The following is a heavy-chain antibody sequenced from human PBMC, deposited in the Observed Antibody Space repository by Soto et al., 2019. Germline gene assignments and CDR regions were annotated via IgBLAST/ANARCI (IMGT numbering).Heavy chain of an antibody. V-gene: IGHV3-33*01. CDR3: TRDPYGGSRYYFDS. CDR1: GFTFTNYG. Sequence: QVQLVESGGGVVQPGRSLRLSCAASGFTFTNYGMHWVRQAPGKGLGWVAVIWYDGSNKYYADSVKGRFTISKDNSQNTLHLQMNNLRAEDTAMYYCTRDPYGGSRYYFDSWGQGTLVTVSS. J-gene: IGHJ4*02. CDR2: IWYDGSNK. D-gene: IGHD1-26*01.